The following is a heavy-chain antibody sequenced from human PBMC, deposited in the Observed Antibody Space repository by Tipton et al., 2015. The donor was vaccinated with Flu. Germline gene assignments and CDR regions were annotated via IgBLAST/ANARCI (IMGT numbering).Heavy chain of an antibody. J-gene: IGHJ1*01. CDR3: AKDMSPSAMGGVD. CDR1: GFTFDDYA. V-gene: IGHV3-9*01. Sequence: RSLRLSCAASGFTFDDYAMHWVRQAPGKGLEWVSGISWNSASIDYADSVKGRFTISRDNAKNSLYLQMNSLQAEDTALYYCAKDMSPSAMGGVDWGQGTLVTVSS. D-gene: IGHD1-26*01. CDR2: ISWNSASI.